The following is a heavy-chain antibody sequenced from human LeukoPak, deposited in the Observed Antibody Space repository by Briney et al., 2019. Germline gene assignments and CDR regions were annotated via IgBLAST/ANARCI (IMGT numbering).Heavy chain of an antibody. D-gene: IGHD3-22*01. Sequence: ASVKVSCKASGGTFSSYAISWVRQAPGQGLEWMGGIIPIFGTANYAQKFQGRVTITADESTSTAYMELSSLRSEDTAVYYCARDPAMIVGQGPYYFDHWGQGTLVTVSS. CDR2: IIPIFGTA. V-gene: IGHV1-69*13. CDR3: ARDPAMIVGQGPYYFDH. CDR1: GGTFSSYA. J-gene: IGHJ4*02.